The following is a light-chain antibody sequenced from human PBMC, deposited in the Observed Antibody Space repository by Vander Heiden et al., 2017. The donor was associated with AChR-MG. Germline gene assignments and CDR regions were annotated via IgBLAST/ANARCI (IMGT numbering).Light chain of an antibody. CDR3: VLYMGSGTWV. Sequence: QPVVTQEPSFSVSPGGTVTLTCGLSSGSVSTSYYPSWYQQTPGQAPRTLIYSTNTRSSGVPDRFSGSSLGNKAALTITGAQADDESDYYCVLYMGSGTWVFGGGTKLTVL. J-gene: IGLJ3*02. CDR1: SGSVSTSYY. V-gene: IGLV8-61*01. CDR2: STN.